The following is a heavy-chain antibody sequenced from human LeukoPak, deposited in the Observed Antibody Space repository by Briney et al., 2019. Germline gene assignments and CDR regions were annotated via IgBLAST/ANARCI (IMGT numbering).Heavy chain of an antibody. J-gene: IGHJ4*02. CDR1: GFTFSSDS. D-gene: IGHD2-2*01. CDR3: AKGYIVVVPSTRYFDY. CDR2: ISVSGGST. Sequence: LSGGSLRPSYAPSGFTFSSDSVSWVGQAPGKGLEWVSVISVSGGSTVYTDSVKGRFTISRDNSKNTVFLQMNSLRAADTAVYYCAKGYIVVVPSTRYFDYWGQGTLVTVSS. V-gene: IGHV3-23*01.